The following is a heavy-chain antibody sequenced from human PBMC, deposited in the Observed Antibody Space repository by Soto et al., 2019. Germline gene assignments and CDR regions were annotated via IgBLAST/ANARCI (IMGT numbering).Heavy chain of an antibody. V-gene: IGHV1-58*01. CDR2: IVVGSGNT. CDR3: ADSGSSGSDAFDI. CDR1: GFTFTSSA. D-gene: IGHD1-26*01. J-gene: IGHJ3*02. Sequence: SVKVSCKASGFTFTSSAVQWVRQARGQRLEWIGWIVVGSGNTNYAQKFQERVTITRDMSTSTAYMELSSLRSEDTAVYYCADSGSSGSDAFDIWGQGTMVTVSS.